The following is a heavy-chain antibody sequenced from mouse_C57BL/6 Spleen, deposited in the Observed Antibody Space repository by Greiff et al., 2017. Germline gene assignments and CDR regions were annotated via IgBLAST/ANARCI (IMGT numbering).Heavy chain of an antibody. D-gene: IGHD1-1*01. J-gene: IGHJ4*01. CDR1: GYTFTSYW. CDR2: IHPTSGST. V-gene: IGHV1-64*01. Sequence: VQLQQPGAELVKPGASVKLSCKASGYTFTSYWMHWVKQRPGQGLEWIGMIHPTSGSTNYNEKFKSKATLTVDKSSSTAYMQLSSLTSEDSAVYYCARSHYYGSSPYAMDCWGQGTSVTVSS. CDR3: ARSHYYGSSPYAMDC.